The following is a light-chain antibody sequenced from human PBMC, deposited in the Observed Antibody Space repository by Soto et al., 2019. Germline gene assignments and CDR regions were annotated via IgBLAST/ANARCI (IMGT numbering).Light chain of an antibody. Sequence: DIQVTQSPSSLSASVGDRVTITCHASQDINNFLNWYQQKPGKAPKLLIYAASNLEPGVPSRFSGGGSGTDFTFTINSLQPADIATYYCQQYDHLLFGGGTKVEIK. J-gene: IGKJ4*01. CDR3: QQYDHLL. CDR1: QDINNF. CDR2: AAS. V-gene: IGKV1-33*01.